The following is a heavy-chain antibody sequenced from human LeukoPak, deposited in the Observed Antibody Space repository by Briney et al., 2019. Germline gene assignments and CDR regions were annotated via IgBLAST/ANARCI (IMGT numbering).Heavy chain of an antibody. CDR2: ISSNGGST. V-gene: IGHV3-64*01. Sequence: GGSLRLSCAASGFTFSSYAMHWVRQAPGKGLEYVSAISSNGGSTYYANSVKGRFTISRDNSKNTLYLQMGSLRAEDMAVYYCATDTGTGTLRPPNTLTLNAFDIWGQGTMVTVSS. CDR1: GFTFSSYA. CDR3: ATDTGTGTLRPPNTLTLNAFDI. J-gene: IGHJ3*02. D-gene: IGHD1-1*01.